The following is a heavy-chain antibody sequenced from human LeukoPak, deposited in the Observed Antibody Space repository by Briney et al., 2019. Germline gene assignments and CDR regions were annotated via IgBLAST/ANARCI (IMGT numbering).Heavy chain of an antibody. CDR1: GFTFSSYS. CDR3: ASGSGFYYFDY. D-gene: IGHD3-10*01. J-gene: IGHJ4*02. Sequence: KPGGSLRLSCAASGFTFSSYSMNWVRQAPGKGLEWVSSISSSSSYIYYADSVKGRFTISRDNAKNSLYLQMNSLRAEDTAVYYCASGSGFYYFDYWGQGTLVTVSS. CDR2: ISSSSSYI. V-gene: IGHV3-21*01.